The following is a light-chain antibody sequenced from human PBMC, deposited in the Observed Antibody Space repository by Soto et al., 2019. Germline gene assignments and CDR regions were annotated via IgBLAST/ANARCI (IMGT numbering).Light chain of an antibody. J-gene: IGKJ1*01. CDR1: QGISNW. V-gene: IGKV1-5*01. Sequence: ILMTKATSSCSASTGDRVPITCRASQGISNWLAWYQQKPGTAPKVLIYHASNLQSGVPSRFSGSGSGTEFTLTISSLQPDDFATYYCQQYNSYSFGQGTKVDVK. CDR3: QQYNSYS. CDR2: HAS.